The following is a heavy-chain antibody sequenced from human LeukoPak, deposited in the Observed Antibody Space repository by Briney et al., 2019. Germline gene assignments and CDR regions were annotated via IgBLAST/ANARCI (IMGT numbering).Heavy chain of an antibody. J-gene: IGHJ4*02. V-gene: IGHV3-74*01. Sequence: GGSLRLSCAASGFTFSSYWMHWVRQAPGKGLVWVSRINSDGSSTSYADFVKGRFTISRDNAKNTLYLQMNSLRAEDTAVYYCARVLPKRYSSSWFDYWGQGTLVTVSS. CDR2: INSDGSST. CDR1: GFTFSSYW. CDR3: ARVLPKRYSSSWFDY. D-gene: IGHD6-13*01.